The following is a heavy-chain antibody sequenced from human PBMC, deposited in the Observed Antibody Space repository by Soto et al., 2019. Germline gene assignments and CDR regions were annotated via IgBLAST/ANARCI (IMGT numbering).Heavy chain of an antibody. Sequence: GASVKVSCKASGYTFTSYGISWVRQAPGQGLECMGWISAYNGNTNYAQKLQGRVTMTTDTSTSTAYMELRSLRSDDTAVYYCARGGRIAARPDRFDPWGQGTLVTVSS. CDR2: ISAYNGNT. V-gene: IGHV1-18*04. CDR1: GYTFTSYG. D-gene: IGHD6-6*01. J-gene: IGHJ5*02. CDR3: ARGGRIAARPDRFDP.